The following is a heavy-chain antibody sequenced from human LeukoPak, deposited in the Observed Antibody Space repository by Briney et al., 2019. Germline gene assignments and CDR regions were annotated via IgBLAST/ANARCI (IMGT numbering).Heavy chain of an antibody. D-gene: IGHD4-11*01. CDR3: AREPAVTKVWFDL. CDR1: GGSISSYY. J-gene: IGHJ5*02. CDR2: IYSSGST. Sequence: SETLSLTCTVSGGSISSYYWSWIRQPAGKGLEWIGRIYSSGSTDYNPSLRSRVTMSVDTSKNQFSLKLTSVTAADTAVYYCAREPAVTKVWFDLWGQGTLVIVSS. V-gene: IGHV4-4*07.